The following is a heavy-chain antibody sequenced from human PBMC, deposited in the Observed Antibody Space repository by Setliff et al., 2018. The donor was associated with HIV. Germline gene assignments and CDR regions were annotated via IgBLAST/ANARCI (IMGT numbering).Heavy chain of an antibody. D-gene: IGHD4-17*01. CDR3: AISYGGHSWARLDY. CDR2: IYPGDSYI. CDR1: GYSFTSYW. V-gene: IGHV5-51*01. J-gene: IGHJ4*02. Sequence: PGESLKISCKGSGYSFTSYWIAWVRQMPGKGLEWMGNIYPGDSYITYSPSFQGQVTISADKSISTAYLQWRSLRASDSAVYYCAISYGGHSWARLDYWGRGTLVTVSS.